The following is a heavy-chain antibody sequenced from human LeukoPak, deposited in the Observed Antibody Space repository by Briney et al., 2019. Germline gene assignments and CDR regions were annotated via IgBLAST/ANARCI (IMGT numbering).Heavy chain of an antibody. Sequence: GGSLSLSCAASGFTFSSYGMSWVRQAPGKGLEWVSAISGSGGSTYYADSVKGRFTRSRDNSKNTLYLQMNSLRAEDTAVYYCAKGFSDYYASSGYPVWGQPSLVTLSS. CDR2: ISGSGGST. D-gene: IGHD3-22*01. CDR3: AKGFSDYYASSGYPV. J-gene: IGHJ1*01. CDR1: GFTFSSYG. V-gene: IGHV3-23*01.